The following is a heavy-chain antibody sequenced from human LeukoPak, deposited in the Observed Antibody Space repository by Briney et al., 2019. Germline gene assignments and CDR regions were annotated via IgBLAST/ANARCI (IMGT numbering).Heavy chain of an antibody. CDR3: AKDAPAAISTSGAFDI. D-gene: IGHD2-2*01. V-gene: IGHV3-30*02. Sequence: PGGSLRLSCAASGFTFSSYGMHWVRQAPGKGLEWVAFIWYDGSNKYYADSVKGRFTISRDNSKNTLYLQMNSLRAEDTAVYYCAKDAPAAISTSGAFDIWGQGTMVTVSS. J-gene: IGHJ3*02. CDR1: GFTFSSYG. CDR2: IWYDGSNK.